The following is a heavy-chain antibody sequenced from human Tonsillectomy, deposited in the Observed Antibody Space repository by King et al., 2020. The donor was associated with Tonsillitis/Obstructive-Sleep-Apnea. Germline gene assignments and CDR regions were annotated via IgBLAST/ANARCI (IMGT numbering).Heavy chain of an antibody. V-gene: IGHV4-59*01. Sequence: QLQESGPGLVKPSETLSLTCTVSGGSISSYYWSWIRQPPGKGLEWIGYIYYSGSTNYNPSLKSRVTISVDTSKNQFSLKLSSVTAADTAVYYCAIFPDCSSTSCYTRDAFDIWGQGTMVTVSS. D-gene: IGHD2-2*02. CDR1: GGSISSYY. J-gene: IGHJ3*02. CDR3: AIFPDCSSTSCYTRDAFDI. CDR2: IYYSGST.